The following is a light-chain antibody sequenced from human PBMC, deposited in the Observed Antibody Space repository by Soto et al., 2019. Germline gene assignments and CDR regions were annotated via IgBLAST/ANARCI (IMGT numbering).Light chain of an antibody. Sequence: EIVMTQSPATLSVSPAERATLSCRASPSVSSNLAWYQQKPGQAPRLLIYGASTRATGIPARFSGSGSGTEFTPTISSLQSEDFAVYYCQQYNNWPPGTFGQGTKVEIK. CDR1: PSVSSN. CDR3: QQYNNWPPGT. CDR2: GAS. V-gene: IGKV3-15*01. J-gene: IGKJ1*01.